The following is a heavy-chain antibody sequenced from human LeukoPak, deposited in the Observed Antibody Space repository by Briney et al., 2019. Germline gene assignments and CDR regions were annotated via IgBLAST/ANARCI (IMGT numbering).Heavy chain of an antibody. J-gene: IGHJ5*02. V-gene: IGHV7-4-1*02. CDR2: INTNTGNP. CDR3: ARVLDYDFWSGPYNWFDP. CDR1: GYTFTSYA. D-gene: IGHD3-3*01. Sequence: ASVKVSCKASGYTFTSYAMNWVRQAPGQGLEWMGWINTNTGNPTYAQGFTGRFAFSLDTSVSTAYLQISSLKAEDTAVYYCARVLDYDFWSGPYNWFDPWGQGTLVTVSS.